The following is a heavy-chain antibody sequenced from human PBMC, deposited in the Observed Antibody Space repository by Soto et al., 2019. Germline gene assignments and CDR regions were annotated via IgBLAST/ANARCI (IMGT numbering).Heavy chain of an antibody. V-gene: IGHV4-59*01. Sequence: SETLSLTCNVSGGSISSYYWSWIRQSPGKGLEWIGYIYYSGSTNYNPSLKSRVTISVDTSKNQFSLRLSSVTAADTAVYYCARTYWYYDILTGFYPYYFDYWGQGTLVTVSS. CDR2: IYYSGST. D-gene: IGHD3-9*01. CDR3: ARTYWYYDILTGFYPYYFDY. CDR1: GGSISSYY. J-gene: IGHJ4*02.